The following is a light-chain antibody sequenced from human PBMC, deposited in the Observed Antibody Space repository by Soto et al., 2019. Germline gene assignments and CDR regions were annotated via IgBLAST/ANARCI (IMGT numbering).Light chain of an antibody. Sequence: QSALTQPASVSGSPGQSITISFTGTNSDVGGYNYVSWYQQYPGKAPELMIYEVSHRPSGVSNRFSGSKSDNTASLTISGLQAEDEADYYCSSYTSISTLYVFGTGTKVTVL. V-gene: IGLV2-14*01. CDR3: SSYTSISTLYV. CDR1: NSDVGGYNY. J-gene: IGLJ1*01. CDR2: EVS.